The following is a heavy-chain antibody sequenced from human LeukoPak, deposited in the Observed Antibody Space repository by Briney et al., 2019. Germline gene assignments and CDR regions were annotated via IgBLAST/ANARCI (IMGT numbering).Heavy chain of an antibody. CDR3: ARLRNRNTVTV. CDR2: IYNTGNT. Sequence: SETLSLNCTVSGGSTSSYYWSWIRQPPGKGLEYIGYIYNTGNTNYNPSLKSRVTISADTSKNQLSLKLSSVTAADTAVYFCARLRNRNTVTVWSQGMMVTVYS. V-gene: IGHV4-59*08. J-gene: IGHJ3*01. D-gene: IGHD1/OR15-1a*01. CDR1: GGSTSSYY.